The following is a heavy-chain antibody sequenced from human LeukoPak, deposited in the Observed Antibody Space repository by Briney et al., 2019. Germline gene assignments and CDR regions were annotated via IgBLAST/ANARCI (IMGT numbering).Heavy chain of an antibody. V-gene: IGHV4-59*08. CDR3: ARARGAGPGGHFDY. CDR2: IYYSGST. CDR1: GGSIRSYY. J-gene: IGHJ4*02. Sequence: SETLPLTCTDSGGSIRSYYWSWIRQPPGKGLEWIGYIYYSGSTSYNPSLKSRVAISLDTSKNQFSLELSSVTAADTAVYYCARARGAGPGGHFDYWGQGTLVTVSS. D-gene: IGHD6-19*01.